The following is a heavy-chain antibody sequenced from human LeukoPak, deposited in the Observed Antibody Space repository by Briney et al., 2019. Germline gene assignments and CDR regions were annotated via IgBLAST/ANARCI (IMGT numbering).Heavy chain of an antibody. D-gene: IGHD2-2*03. J-gene: IGHJ6*03. Sequence: PSETLSLTCTVSGGSISSGSYYWGWIRQPPGKGLEWIGSIYYSGSTYYNPSLKSRVTISVDTSKNHFSLKLSSVTAADTAVYYCARESMDMGHPLGRYYYMDVWGKGTTVSISS. CDR2: IYYSGST. CDR3: ARESMDMGHPLGRYYYMDV. V-gene: IGHV4-39*02. CDR1: GGSISSGSYY.